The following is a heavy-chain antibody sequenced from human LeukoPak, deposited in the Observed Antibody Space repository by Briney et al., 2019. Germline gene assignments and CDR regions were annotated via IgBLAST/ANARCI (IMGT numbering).Heavy chain of an antibody. CDR2: IYYSGST. Sequence: SETLSLTCTVSGGSISSSSYYWGWIRQPPGKGLEWIGSIYYSGSTYYNPSLKSRVTISVDTSKNQFSLKLSSVTAADTAVYYCAREGGFDYWGQGTLVTVS. CDR3: AREGGFDY. D-gene: IGHD1-26*01. J-gene: IGHJ4*02. V-gene: IGHV4-39*07. CDR1: GGSISSSSYY.